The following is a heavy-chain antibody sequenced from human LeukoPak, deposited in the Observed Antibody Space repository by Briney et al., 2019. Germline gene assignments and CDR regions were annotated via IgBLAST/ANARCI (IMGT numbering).Heavy chain of an antibody. J-gene: IGHJ5*02. CDR3: ARGGGSSWFFNWFDP. CDR2: IYHSGST. V-gene: IGHV4-4*02. CDR1: GGSISSSNW. Sequence: SETLSLTCAVSGGSISSSNWWSWVRQPPGKGLEWIGEIYHSGSTNYNPSLKSRVTISVDKSKNQFSLKLSSVTAADTAVYYCARGGGSSWFFNWFDPWGQGTLVTVSS. D-gene: IGHD6-13*01.